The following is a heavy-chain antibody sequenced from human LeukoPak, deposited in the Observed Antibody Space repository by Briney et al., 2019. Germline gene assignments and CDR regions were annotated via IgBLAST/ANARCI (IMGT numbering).Heavy chain of an antibody. V-gene: IGHV1-2*02. D-gene: IGHD3-22*01. Sequence: ASVKVSCKASGYTFAAHYIHWVRQAPGQGLEWMGWITPNSGVTKYAQKFQGRVSMTWDTSISTAYMEMYSLTSDDTAVYYCARDRTDYYDSRGYFPNWFDPWGQGTLVTVSS. CDR2: ITPNSGVT. CDR1: GYTFAAHY. J-gene: IGHJ5*02. CDR3: ARDRTDYYDSRGYFPNWFDP.